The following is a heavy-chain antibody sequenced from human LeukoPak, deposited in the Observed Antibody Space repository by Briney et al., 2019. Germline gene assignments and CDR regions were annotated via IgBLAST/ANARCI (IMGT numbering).Heavy chain of an antibody. CDR1: GGSISSYY. CDR2: IYYSGST. CDR3: AREGDPDGYRFPPGLDP. D-gene: IGHD5-18*01. J-gene: IGHJ5*02. Sequence: SETLSLTCTVSGGSISSYYWSWIRQPPGKGLEWIGYIYYSGSTNYNPSLKSRVTISVDTSKNQFSLKLSSVTAADTAVYYCAREGDPDGYRFPPGLDPWGQGILVTVSS. V-gene: IGHV4-59*01.